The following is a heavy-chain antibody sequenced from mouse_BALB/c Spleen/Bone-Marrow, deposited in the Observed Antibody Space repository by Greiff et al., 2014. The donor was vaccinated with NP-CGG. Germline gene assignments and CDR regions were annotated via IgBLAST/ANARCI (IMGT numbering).Heavy chain of an antibody. D-gene: IGHD1-2*01. V-gene: IGHV2-9*02. CDR3: ARITTATGAMDY. Sequence: QVPLKESGPGLVAPSQSLSISCTVSGFSLTSYGVHWGRRPPGKGLEWLGVIWADGSTNYNSALMSRLSISKDNSKSQVFLKMNSLQTDDTAMYYCARITTATGAMDYWGQGTSVTVSS. CDR2: IWADGST. J-gene: IGHJ4*01. CDR1: GFSLTSYG.